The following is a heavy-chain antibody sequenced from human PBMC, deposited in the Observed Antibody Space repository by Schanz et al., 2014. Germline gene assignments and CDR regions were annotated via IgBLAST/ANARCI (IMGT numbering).Heavy chain of an antibody. Sequence: QAQLMESGGGVVQPGTSLILSCSVSGFSLNTYGIHWFRQPAGKGLEWVAVISYDGRNKYYADSVKGRFTISRDNSKNTLYLQMNSLRAEDTAVYYCARANYRRKINFDYWGRGTLVTVSS. D-gene: IGHD3-10*01. V-gene: IGHV3-30*19. CDR2: ISYDGRNK. CDR1: GFSLNTYG. J-gene: IGHJ4*02. CDR3: ARANYRRKINFDY.